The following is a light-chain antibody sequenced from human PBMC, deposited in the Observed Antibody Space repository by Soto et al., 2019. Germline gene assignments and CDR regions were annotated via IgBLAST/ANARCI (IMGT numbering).Light chain of an antibody. CDR2: LVS. CDR3: MQALETPLT. V-gene: IGKV2-28*01. Sequence: DIVVTQSTHYRPVTXXEPAXISCRSSQSLLYSNGYNYLDWYLQKPGQPPQXXIYLVSTRASGVPDRFSGSGSGTDFTLKISRVEAEDFGLYYCMQALETPLTSGQGTRLEIK. J-gene: IGKJ5*01. CDR1: QSLLYSNGYNY.